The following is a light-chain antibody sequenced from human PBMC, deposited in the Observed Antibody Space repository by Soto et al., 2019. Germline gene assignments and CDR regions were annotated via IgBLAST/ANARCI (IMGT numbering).Light chain of an antibody. J-gene: IGKJ1*01. Sequence: EIVLTQSPGTLSLSPGERATLSCRASQSISTSYLGWYQQKPGQAPRPLIYGTSSRATGIPDRFRGSGSGTDFTLTISSLEPEDFAVYYCQQRSNWPPWTFGQGT. CDR3: QQRSNWPPWT. V-gene: IGKV3D-20*02. CDR1: QSISTSY. CDR2: GTS.